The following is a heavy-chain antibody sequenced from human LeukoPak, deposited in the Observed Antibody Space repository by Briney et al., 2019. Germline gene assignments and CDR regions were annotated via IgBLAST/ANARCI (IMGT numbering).Heavy chain of an antibody. V-gene: IGHV4-39*01. Sequence: KASETLSLTCTVSGDSISSSSYCWDWIRQPPGKGLEWIGNIYNSANTHYNPSLKTRITMSVDTSKNQFSLKLNSVTAADTGIYYCARHSRSGCIGYENAFDIWGQGTMVTVSS. CDR2: IYNSANT. J-gene: IGHJ3*02. CDR3: ARHSRSGCIGYENAFDI. CDR1: GDSISSSSYC. D-gene: IGHD5-12*01.